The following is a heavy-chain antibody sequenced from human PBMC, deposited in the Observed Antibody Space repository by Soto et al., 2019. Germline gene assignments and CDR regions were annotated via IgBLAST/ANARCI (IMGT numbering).Heavy chain of an antibody. D-gene: IGHD3-9*01. V-gene: IGHV4-59*01. CDR1: GGSINGYY. J-gene: IGHJ4*02. CDR2: IHYSGST. CDR3: ARDGNFYDLLNGSTQGYFDS. Sequence: PSETLSLTCSVSGGSINGYYWSWIRQPLGKGLEWIGYIHYSGSTNGNPSLGSRVTISADSSKNQFSLKLSSVTAADTAIYYCARDGNFYDLLNGSTQGYFDSWAQGNLVTVSS.